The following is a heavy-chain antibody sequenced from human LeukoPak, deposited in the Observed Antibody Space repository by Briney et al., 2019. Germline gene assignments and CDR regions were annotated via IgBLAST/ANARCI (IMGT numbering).Heavy chain of an antibody. J-gene: IGHJ4*02. CDR3: ATTYCTSISCYPYYFDY. CDR1: GFTFSSYA. D-gene: IGHD2-2*01. CDR2: ISGSGGST. V-gene: IGHV3-23*01. Sequence: GGSLRLSCAASGFTFSSYAMSWVRQAPGKGLEWVSAISGSGGSTYYADSVKGRFTISRDNSKNTLYLQMNSLRPEDTAVYYCATTYCTSISCYPYYFDYWGQGTLVTVSS.